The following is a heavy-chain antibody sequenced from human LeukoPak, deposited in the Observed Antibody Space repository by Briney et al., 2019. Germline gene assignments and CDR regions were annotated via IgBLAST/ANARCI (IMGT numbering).Heavy chain of an antibody. V-gene: IGHV4-4*07. CDR2: IYSSGST. CDR1: GVSISSYY. J-gene: IGHJ4*02. D-gene: IGHD6-13*01. CDR3: ARHRGIAVAGPRFDY. Sequence: SETLSLTCTVSGVSISSYYWSWIRQPAGKGLEWIGRIYSSGSTNYNPSLKSRVTMSVDTSKNQFSLKLSSVTAADTAVYYCARHRGIAVAGPRFDYWGQGTLVTVSS.